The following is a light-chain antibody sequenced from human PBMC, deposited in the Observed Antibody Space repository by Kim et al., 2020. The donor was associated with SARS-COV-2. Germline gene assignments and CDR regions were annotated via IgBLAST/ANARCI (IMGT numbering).Light chain of an antibody. V-gene: IGLV3-1*01. CDR3: QAWDSSVV. Sequence: SYELTQPPSVSVSPGQTASITCSGDKLGDKYACWYQQKPGQSPVVVIYQDSKRPSGIPERFSGSNSGNTATLTISGTQAMDEADYYCQAWDSSVVFGGGTQRTVL. CDR1: KLGDKY. CDR2: QDS. J-gene: IGLJ2*01.